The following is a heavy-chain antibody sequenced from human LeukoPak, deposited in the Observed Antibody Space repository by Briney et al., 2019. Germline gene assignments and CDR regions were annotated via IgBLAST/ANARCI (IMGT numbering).Heavy chain of an antibody. CDR1: GYTFTSYG. Sequence: ASVKVSCKASGYTFTSYGISWVRQAPGQGLEWMGWISAYNGNTNYAQKLQGRVTMTTDTSTSTAYMELSRLRSDDTAVYYCARDSIRSGTLDYWGQGTLVTVSS. CDR3: ARDSIRSGTLDY. D-gene: IGHD1-7*01. J-gene: IGHJ4*02. V-gene: IGHV1-18*01. CDR2: ISAYNGNT.